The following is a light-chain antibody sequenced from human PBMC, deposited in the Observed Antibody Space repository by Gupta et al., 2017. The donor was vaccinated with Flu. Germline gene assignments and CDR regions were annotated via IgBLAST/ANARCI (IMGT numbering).Light chain of an antibody. V-gene: IGLV3-21*02. CDR3: QVWDSSSDHPGV. CDR2: EDN. J-gene: IGLJ3*02. CDR1: NLGSNS. Sequence: SYVLSHPPSVSVAPGQTASDTCGRHNLGSNSVHWYRQKPGQAPILIVVEDNDRPSGIPERFSCSYSRNPATLTISRVEAGDEADDYCQVWDSSSDHPGVFGGGTKLTVL.